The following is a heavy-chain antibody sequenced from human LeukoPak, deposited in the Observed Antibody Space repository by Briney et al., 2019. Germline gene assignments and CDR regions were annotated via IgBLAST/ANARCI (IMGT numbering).Heavy chain of an antibody. CDR2: ISSSGSTI. V-gene: IGHV3-48*03. D-gene: IGHD1-26*01. J-gene: IGHJ4*02. CDR3: ARISGSYLFDY. Sequence: GGSLRLSCAASGFTFSSYEMNWVRQAPGKGLEWVSYISSSGSTIYYADSVKGRFTISRDNAKNSPYLQMNSLRAEDTAVYYCARISGSYLFDYWGQGTLVTVSS. CDR1: GFTFSSYE.